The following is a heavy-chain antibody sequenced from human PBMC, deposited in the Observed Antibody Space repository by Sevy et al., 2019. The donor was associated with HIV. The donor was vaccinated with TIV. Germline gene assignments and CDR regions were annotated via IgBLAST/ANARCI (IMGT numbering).Heavy chain of an antibody. CDR1: GGSISSYY. Sequence: SETLSLTCTVSGGSISSYYWSWIRQPPGKGLEWIGYIYYSGSTNYNPSLKSRVTISVDTSKNQFSLKLSSVTAADTAVYYCAGALSIAAAGSPYYYYGMDVWGQGTTVTVSS. D-gene: IGHD6-13*01. CDR2: IYYSGST. V-gene: IGHV4-59*01. CDR3: AGALSIAAAGSPYYYYGMDV. J-gene: IGHJ6*02.